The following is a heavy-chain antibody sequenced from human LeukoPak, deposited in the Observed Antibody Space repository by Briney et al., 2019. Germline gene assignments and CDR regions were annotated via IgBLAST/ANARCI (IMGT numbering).Heavy chain of an antibody. CDR2: ISGSDGNT. D-gene: IGHD3-10*01. CDR3: AKAATFYYGSDL. V-gene: IGHV3-23*01. Sequence: GGSLRLSCAASGFTFRSYAMNWVRQAPGEGLEWVSAISGSDGNTYYADSVKGRFTISRDDSKNTLYLQMNRLRAEDTALYYRAKAATFYYGSDLWGQGILVAVSS. J-gene: IGHJ4*02. CDR1: GFTFRSYA.